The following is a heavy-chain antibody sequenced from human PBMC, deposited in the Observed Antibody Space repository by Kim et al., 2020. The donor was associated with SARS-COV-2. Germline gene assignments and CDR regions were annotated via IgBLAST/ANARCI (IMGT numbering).Heavy chain of an antibody. CDR2: ISGSGRST. Sequence: GGSLRLSCVASGFPFITYTMNWVRQAPGKGLEWDSGISGSGRSTYYADSVKGRFTVSRDNSKNTLYLQMNSLRVEDTAVYYSAKELRVTTETIGGDFFNSWDQGTLVTV. J-gene: IGHJ5*02. D-gene: IGHD4-17*01. CDR3: AKELRVTTETIGGDFFNS. V-gene: IGHV3-23*01. CDR1: GFPFITYT.